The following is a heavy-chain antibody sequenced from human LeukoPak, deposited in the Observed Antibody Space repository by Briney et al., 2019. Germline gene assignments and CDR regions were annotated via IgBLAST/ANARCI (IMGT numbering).Heavy chain of an antibody. CDR2: IIPIFGTA. Sequence: SVKVSCKASGGTFSSNAISWVRQAPGQGLEWMGGIIPIFGTANYAQKFQGRVTITADESTSTAYMELSSLRSEDTAVYYCAGMVNYYYYGIDVWGQGTTVTVSS. V-gene: IGHV1-69*13. CDR3: AGMVNYYYYGIDV. CDR1: GGTFSSNA. D-gene: IGHD5-18*01. J-gene: IGHJ6*02.